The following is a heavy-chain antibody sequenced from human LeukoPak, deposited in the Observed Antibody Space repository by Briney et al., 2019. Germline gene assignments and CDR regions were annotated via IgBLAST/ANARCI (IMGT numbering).Heavy chain of an antibody. CDR3: ARHGGWGSDSRRFDP. Sequence: PSETLSLTCSVSGASVTSGGFYWRWLRQPPGKGPEWIATIYYTGSTYYNPSLKSRVSISIDTSKNQFSLRLTSVTATDTAVYHCARHGGWGSDSRRFDPWGQGTLVSVSS. CDR2: IYYTGST. J-gene: IGHJ5*02. D-gene: IGHD3-16*01. CDR1: GASVTSGGFY. V-gene: IGHV4-39*01.